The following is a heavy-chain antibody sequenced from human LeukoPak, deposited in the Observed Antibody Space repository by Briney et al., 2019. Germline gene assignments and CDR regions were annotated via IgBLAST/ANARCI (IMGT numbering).Heavy chain of an antibody. D-gene: IGHD4-23*01. CDR3: ARGYGGKPYYFDY. CDR2: INHSGST. CDR1: GGSFSGYY. J-gene: IGHJ4*02. V-gene: IGHV4-34*01. Sequence: SETLSLTCAVYGGSFSGYYWSWIRQPPGKGLEWIGEINHSGSTNYNPSIKSRVTISVDTSKNQFSLKLSSVTAADTAVYYCARGYGGKPYYFDYWGQGTLVTVSS.